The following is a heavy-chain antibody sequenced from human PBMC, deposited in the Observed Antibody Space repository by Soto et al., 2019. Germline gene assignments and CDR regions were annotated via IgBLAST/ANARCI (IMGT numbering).Heavy chain of an antibody. CDR2: IDPSDSYT. Sequence: GESLKISCKGSGYSFTSDWISWVRQMPGKGLEWMGRIDPSDSYTNYSPSFQGHVTISADKSISTAYLQWSSLKASDTAMYYCAREGGSSSSSGYYYGMDVWGQGTTVTVSS. CDR1: GYSFTSDW. V-gene: IGHV5-10-1*01. J-gene: IGHJ6*02. CDR3: AREGGSSSSSGYYYGMDV. D-gene: IGHD6-6*01.